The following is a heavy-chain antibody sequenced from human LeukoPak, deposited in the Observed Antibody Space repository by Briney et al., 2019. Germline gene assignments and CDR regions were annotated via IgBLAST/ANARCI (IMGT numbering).Heavy chain of an antibody. CDR3: AGFIIDTPDY. CDR1: GYSFTNYW. CDR2: IYPGDSDT. V-gene: IGHV5-51*01. Sequence: GESLRISCKGSGYSFTNYWIGWVRQMPGKGLEWIGIIYPGDSDTRYSPSFQGQVTILADKSINTAYLQWSSLKASDTAMYYCAGFIIDTPDYWGQGTLVTVSP. D-gene: IGHD3-10*01. J-gene: IGHJ4*02.